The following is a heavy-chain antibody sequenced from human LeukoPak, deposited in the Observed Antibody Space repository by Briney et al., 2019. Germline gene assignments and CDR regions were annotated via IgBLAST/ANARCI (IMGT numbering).Heavy chain of an antibody. CDR2: IYYSGST. CDR1: GGSISSYY. D-gene: IGHD2/OR15-2a*01. Sequence: SETLSLTCTVSGGSISSYYWSWIRQPPGKGLEWIGYIYYSGSTNYRPSLKSRVTISVDTSKNQFSLKLSSVTAADTAVYYCAKLDPVIRLGFGYWGQGTLVTVSS. CDR3: AKLDPVIRLGFGY. J-gene: IGHJ4*02. V-gene: IGHV4-59*12.